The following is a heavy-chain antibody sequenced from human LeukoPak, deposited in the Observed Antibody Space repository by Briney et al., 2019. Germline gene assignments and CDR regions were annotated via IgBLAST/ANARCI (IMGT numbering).Heavy chain of an antibody. V-gene: IGHV1-18*01. CDR3: ARGGWAAWDYYYYYMDV. D-gene: IGHD6-13*01. CDR1: GYTFTSYG. Sequence: ASVKVSCKASGYTFTSYGISWVRQAPGQGLEWMGWISAYNGNTNYAQKLQGRVIMTTDTSTSTAYMELSSLRSEDTAVYYCARGGWAAWDYYYYYMDVWGKGTTVTVSS. CDR2: ISAYNGNT. J-gene: IGHJ6*03.